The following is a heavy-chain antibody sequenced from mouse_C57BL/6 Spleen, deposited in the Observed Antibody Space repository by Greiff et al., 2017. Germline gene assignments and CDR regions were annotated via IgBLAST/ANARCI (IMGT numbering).Heavy chain of an antibody. CDR1: GYAFSSSW. J-gene: IGHJ3*01. V-gene: IGHV1-82*01. Sequence: QVQLQQSGPELVKPGASVKISCKASGYAFSSSWMNWVKQRPGKGLEWIGRIYPGDGDTNYNGKVKGKATLPADKSSSTAYMQLRSLSSEDSAVYFCAREGAYGSSPAWFAYWGQGTLVTVSA. CDR3: AREGAYGSSPAWFAY. D-gene: IGHD1-1*01. CDR2: IYPGDGDT.